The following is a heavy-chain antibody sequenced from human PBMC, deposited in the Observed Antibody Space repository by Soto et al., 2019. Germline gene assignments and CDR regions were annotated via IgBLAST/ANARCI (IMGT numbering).Heavy chain of an antibody. J-gene: IGHJ6*03. V-gene: IGHV4-31*03. CDR1: GGSISSGNYY. Sequence: SETLSLTCTVSGGSISSGNYYWSWIRQHPGKGLEWIGYIYYSGSTYYNPSLKSRVTISLDTSKNQFSLKLSSVTVADTALYYCARAPVPRDYYYYMDVWGKGTTVTVSS. CDR3: ARAPVPRDYYYYMDV. D-gene: IGHD2-2*01. CDR2: IYYSGST.